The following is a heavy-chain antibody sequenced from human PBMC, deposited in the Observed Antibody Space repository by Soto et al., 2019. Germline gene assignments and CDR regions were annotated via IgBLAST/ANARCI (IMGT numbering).Heavy chain of an antibody. CDR1: GFTFSSYG. CDR2: ISYDGSNK. Sequence: GGSVRLSCAASGFTFSSYGMHWVRQAPGKGLEWVAVISYDGSNKYYADSVKGRFTISRDNSKNTLYLQMNSLRAEDTAVYYCAKGGYYYDSSGYHTALDPWGQGTLVTVSS. D-gene: IGHD3-22*01. J-gene: IGHJ5*02. V-gene: IGHV3-30*18. CDR3: AKGGYYYDSSGYHTALDP.